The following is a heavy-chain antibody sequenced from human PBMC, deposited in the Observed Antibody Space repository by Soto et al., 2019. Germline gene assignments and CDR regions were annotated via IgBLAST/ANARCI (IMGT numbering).Heavy chain of an antibody. Sequence: PGESLKISCNCSGYSFTSYWIGWVRQMPGKGLEWMGIIYPGDSDTRYSPSFQGQVTISADKSISTAYLQWSSLKASDTAMYYCASSGGYSSSWSYYYGMDVWGQGTTVTVSS. D-gene: IGHD6-13*01. V-gene: IGHV5-51*01. J-gene: IGHJ6*02. CDR1: GYSFTSYW. CDR3: ASSGGYSSSWSYYYGMDV. CDR2: IYPGDSDT.